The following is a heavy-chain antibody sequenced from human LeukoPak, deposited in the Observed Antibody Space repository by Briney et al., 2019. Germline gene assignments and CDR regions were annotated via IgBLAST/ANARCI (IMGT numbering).Heavy chain of an antibody. V-gene: IGHV1-8*01. CDR3: ARGEWGSGSSPFDC. J-gene: IGHJ4*02. Sequence: ASVKVSCKASGYTFTSYDINWVRQATGQGLEWMGWMNPNSGNTGYAQKFQGRVTMTRNTSISTAYMELSSLRSEDTAVYYCARGEWGSGSSPFDCWGQGTLVTVSS. CDR1: GYTFTSYD. CDR2: MNPNSGNT. D-gene: IGHD3-16*01.